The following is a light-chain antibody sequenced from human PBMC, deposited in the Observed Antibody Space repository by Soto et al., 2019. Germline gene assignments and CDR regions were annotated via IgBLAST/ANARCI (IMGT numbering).Light chain of an antibody. CDR2: DSS. CDR1: QSVGTY. V-gene: IGKV3-11*01. J-gene: IGKJ5*01. CDR3: QQRST. Sequence: IVLTQSPATLSLSPGERATLSCGASQSVGTYVAWYKQEPGLAPRLVIFDSSTRPTGIPDRFSGSGSGTDFTLTISSLEPEDFAVYYCQQRSTFGQGTRLEIK.